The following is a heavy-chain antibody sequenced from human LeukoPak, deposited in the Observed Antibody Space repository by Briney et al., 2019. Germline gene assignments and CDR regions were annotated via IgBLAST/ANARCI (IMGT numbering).Heavy chain of an antibody. CDR2: IIPICGTA. V-gene: IGHV1-69*13. CDR1: GGTFSSYA. CDR3: ARVAVAGPFDY. Sequence: AASVKASCKASGGTFSSYAISWVRQAPGQGLEWMGGIIPICGTANYAQKFQGRVTITADESTSTAYMELSSLRSEDTAVYYCARVAVAGPFDYWGQGTLVTVSS. J-gene: IGHJ4*02. D-gene: IGHD6-19*01.